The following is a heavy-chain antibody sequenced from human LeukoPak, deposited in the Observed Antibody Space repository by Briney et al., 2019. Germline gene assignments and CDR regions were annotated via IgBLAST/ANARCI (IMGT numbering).Heavy chain of an antibody. J-gene: IGHJ3*02. CDR1: GDSVSSNSAA. V-gene: IGHV6-1*01. CDR2: TYYRSKWYN. D-gene: IGHD1-26*01. CDR3: ARGRQNSGSYWDAFHI. Sequence: SQTLSLTCAISGDSVSSNSAAWNWIRQSPSRGLEWLGRTYYRSKWYNDYAVSVKSRITINPDTSKNQFSLQLNSVTPEDTAVYYCARGRQNSGSYWDAFHIWGQGTMVTVSS.